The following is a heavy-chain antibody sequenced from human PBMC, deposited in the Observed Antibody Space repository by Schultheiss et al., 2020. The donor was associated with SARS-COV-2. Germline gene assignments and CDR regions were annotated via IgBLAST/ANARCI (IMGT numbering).Heavy chain of an antibody. Sequence: SETLSLTCVVSGDSIYSSVWWSWIRQPPGKGLEWIGYIYYSGSTYYNPSLKSRVTISVDTSKNQFSLKLSSVTAADTAVYYCARGPPQTGSYYYYGMDVWGQGTTVTVSS. CDR2: IYYSGST. V-gene: IGHV4-28*03. CDR3: ARGPPQTGSYYYYGMDV. CDR1: GDSIYSSVW. D-gene: IGHD7-27*01. J-gene: IGHJ6*02.